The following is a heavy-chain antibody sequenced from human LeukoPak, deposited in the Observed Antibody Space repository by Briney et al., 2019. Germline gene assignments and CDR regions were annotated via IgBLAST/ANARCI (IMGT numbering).Heavy chain of an antibody. CDR1: GYTFTGYY. Sequence: GASVKVSCKASGYTFTGYYMHWVRQAPGQGLEWMGWINPNSGGTNYAQKFQGRVTMTRDTSISTAYMELSRLRSDDTAVYHCARDYYDSSGYHDSAFDIWGQGTMVTVSS. D-gene: IGHD3-22*01. CDR2: INPNSGGT. V-gene: IGHV1-2*02. CDR3: ARDYYDSSGYHDSAFDI. J-gene: IGHJ3*02.